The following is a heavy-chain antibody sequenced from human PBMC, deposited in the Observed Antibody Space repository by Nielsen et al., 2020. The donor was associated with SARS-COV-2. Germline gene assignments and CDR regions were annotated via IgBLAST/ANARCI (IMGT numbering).Heavy chain of an antibody. Sequence: GESLKISCVASGFTYSSYSMIWVRQAPGKGLEWVAAVSGGGTDKPFADSVKGRFTISRDNSKNTVYLYMNTLRAEDTAVYYCAKKKPGKEPFEYWGQGTLVTVSS. CDR1: GFTYSSYS. V-gene: IGHV3-23*01. CDR2: VSGGGTDK. J-gene: IGHJ4*02. D-gene: IGHD1-14*01. CDR3: AKKKPGKEPFEY.